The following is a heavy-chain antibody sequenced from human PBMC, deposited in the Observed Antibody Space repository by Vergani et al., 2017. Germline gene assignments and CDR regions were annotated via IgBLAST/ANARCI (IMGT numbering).Heavy chain of an antibody. V-gene: IGHV3-21*06. CDR3: ARDHPYTSDRLHNPWDFYAIDV. D-gene: IGHD1-14*01. J-gene: IGHJ6*02. CDR1: GFTFSDFS. CDR2: IGSSGPYI. Sequence: EVQLVESGGGLVKPGGSLRLSCAASGFTFSDFSMSWVRQAPGKGLEWVAFIGSSGPYINYADSVKGRFIISRDNTNNSLFLQLRSLRAEDAAVYYCARDHPYTSDRLHNPWDFYAIDVWGQGTTVTVSS.